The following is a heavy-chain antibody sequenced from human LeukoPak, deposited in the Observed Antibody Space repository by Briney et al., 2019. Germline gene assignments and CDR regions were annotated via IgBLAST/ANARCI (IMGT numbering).Heavy chain of an antibody. J-gene: IGHJ4*02. CDR3: ARAHSGSYLWYFDY. Sequence: LSLTCTVSGGSISSGDYYWSWIRQAPGKGLEWVSSISSSNDYIYYADSVKGRFTISRDNAKNSLFLQMNSLRAEDTAVYYCARAHSGSYLWYFDYWGQGTLVTVSS. CDR2: ISSSNDYI. CDR1: GGSISSGDYY. V-gene: IGHV3-11*06. D-gene: IGHD1-26*01.